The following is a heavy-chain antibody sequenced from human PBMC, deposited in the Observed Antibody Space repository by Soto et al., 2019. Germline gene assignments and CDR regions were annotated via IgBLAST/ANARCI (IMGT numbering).Heavy chain of an antibody. V-gene: IGHV4-39*01. CDR2: IYYSGST. CDR3: ARRGSSWTAPYYYYGMDV. J-gene: IGHJ6*02. CDR1: GESMRITRYY. Sequence: SESLYLARAVCGESMRITRYYWAWKSQPPGKGLEGIGSIYYSGSTYYNPSLKSRVTISVDTSKNQFSLKLSSVTAADTAVYYCARRGSSWTAPYYYYGMDVWGQGTTVTVSS. D-gene: IGHD6-13*01.